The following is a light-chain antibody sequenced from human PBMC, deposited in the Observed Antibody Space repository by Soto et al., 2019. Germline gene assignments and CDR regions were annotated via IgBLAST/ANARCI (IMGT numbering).Light chain of an antibody. J-gene: IGKJ4*01. CDR3: QQYCCSLLS. CDR1: QSVSNNF. Sequence: EIVLTQSPGTLSLSPGEGATLSCRASQSVSNNFVAWYQQRPDKAPRLLIYGSSSRASGIPDRFSGSGSGTDFTLTISRLEPEDFAVYYCQQYCCSLLSFGGGTKVEIK. CDR2: GSS. V-gene: IGKV3-20*01.